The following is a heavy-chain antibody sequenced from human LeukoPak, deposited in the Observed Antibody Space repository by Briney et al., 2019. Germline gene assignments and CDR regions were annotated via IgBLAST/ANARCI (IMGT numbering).Heavy chain of an antibody. D-gene: IGHD6-13*01. CDR2: ISYDGNNT. V-gene: IGHV3-30*01. J-gene: IGHJ4*02. CDR3: ARDLVSSSWFPSY. Sequence: GRSLRLSCAASGFTFSSYAMHWVRQAPGKGLEWGAVISYDGNNTYYADSVKGRFTISRDNSKNTLYLQMNSLRAEDTAVYYCARDLVSSSWFPSYWGQGTLVTVSS. CDR1: GFTFSSYA.